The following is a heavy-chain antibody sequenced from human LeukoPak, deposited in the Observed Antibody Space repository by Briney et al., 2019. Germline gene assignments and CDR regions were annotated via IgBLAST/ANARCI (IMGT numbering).Heavy chain of an antibody. CDR2: IVVGSGNT. Sequence: SVKVSCKASGFTFTSCAMQWVRQARGQRLEWIGWIVVGSGNTNYAQKFQERVTITRDMSTSTAYMELSSLRSEDTAVYYCAAAPDSGIAFDFWGQGTMVTVSS. CDR1: GFTFTSCA. V-gene: IGHV1-58*02. J-gene: IGHJ3*01. D-gene: IGHD1-26*01. CDR3: AAAPDSGIAFDF.